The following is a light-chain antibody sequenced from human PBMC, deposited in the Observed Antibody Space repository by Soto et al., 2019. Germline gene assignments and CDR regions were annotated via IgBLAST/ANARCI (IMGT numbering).Light chain of an antibody. CDR2: EVT. J-gene: IGLJ1*01. CDR3: SSYAGSSPLYV. CDR1: SSDVGGYKF. Sequence: SVVTQPATVSGSPGQVSIIFRTRTSSDVGGYKFVSWYQQHPGKVPKLLIYEVTNRPSGVSNRFSGSKSGNTASLTIPGLQAEDEADYYCSSYAGSSPLYVFGTGTKVTVL. V-gene: IGLV2-14*01.